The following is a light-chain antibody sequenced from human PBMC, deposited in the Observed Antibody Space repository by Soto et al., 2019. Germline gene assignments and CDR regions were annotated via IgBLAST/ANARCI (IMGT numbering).Light chain of an antibody. CDR1: QSVSDNY. J-gene: IGKJ1*01. CDR2: GAS. V-gene: IGKV3-20*01. CDR3: QQYGSPPWT. Sequence: EIVLTQSPGTLSLSPGERATLSCRPSQSVSDNYLAWYQQKPGQAPRLLIYGASSRATGIPDRFSGSWSVTDFTLTISRLEPEDFAVYFCQQYGSPPWTFGQGTKVEIK.